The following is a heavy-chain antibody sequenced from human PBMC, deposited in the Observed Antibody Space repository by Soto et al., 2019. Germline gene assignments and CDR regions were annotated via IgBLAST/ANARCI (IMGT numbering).Heavy chain of an antibody. D-gene: IGHD3-22*01. V-gene: IGHV3-66*01. Sequence: EVQLVESGGGLVQPVGSLRLSCAASGFTVRSNYMSWVRQAPGKGLEWVSVIYSGGTTYYADSVKGRFTISRDNSKNTLYLQMNSLRAEDTAVYYCARNGDSSDYRGWFDPWGQGTLVTVSS. CDR2: IYSGGTT. J-gene: IGHJ5*02. CDR1: GFTVRSNY. CDR3: ARNGDSSDYRGWFDP.